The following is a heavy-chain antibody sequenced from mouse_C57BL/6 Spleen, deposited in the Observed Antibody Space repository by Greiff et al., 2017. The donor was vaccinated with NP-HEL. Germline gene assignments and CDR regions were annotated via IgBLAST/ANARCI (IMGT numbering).Heavy chain of an antibody. V-gene: IGHV1-69*01. CDR3: ARKYSGSSYGYFDV. J-gene: IGHJ1*03. D-gene: IGHD1-1*01. CDR1: GYTFTSYW. CDR2: IDPSDSYT. Sequence: QVQLQQPGAELVMPGASVKLSCKASGYTFTSYWMHWVKQRPGQGLEWIGEIDPSDSYTNYNQKFKGKSTLTVDKSSITAYLQLSSLTSEDSAVYYCARKYSGSSYGYFDVWGTGTTVTVSS.